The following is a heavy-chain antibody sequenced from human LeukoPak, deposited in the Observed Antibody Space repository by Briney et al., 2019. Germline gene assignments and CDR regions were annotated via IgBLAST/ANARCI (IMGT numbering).Heavy chain of an antibody. V-gene: IGHV1-18*01. Sequence: ASVKVPCKASGYTFTSYGISWVRQAPGQGLEWMGWISAYNGNTNYAQKLQGRVTMTTDTSTSTAYMELRSLRSDDTAVYYCARDLPPATYSSSSDYWGQGTLVTVSS. CDR3: ARDLPPATYSSSSDY. D-gene: IGHD6-6*01. J-gene: IGHJ4*02. CDR1: GYTFTSYG. CDR2: ISAYNGNT.